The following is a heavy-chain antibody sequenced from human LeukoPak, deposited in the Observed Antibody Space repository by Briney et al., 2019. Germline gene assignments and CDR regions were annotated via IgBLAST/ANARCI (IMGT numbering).Heavy chain of an antibody. CDR2: ISSSGITI. V-gene: IGHV3-48*03. CDR1: GFTFSSYE. D-gene: IGHD5-12*01. Sequence: GGSLRLSCAASGFTFSSYEMNWVRQAPGKGLEWVSYISSSGITIYYADSVKGRFTISRDNAKNSLYLQMNSLRAEDTAVYYCAREMGGYPFDYWGQGTLVTVSS. J-gene: IGHJ4*02. CDR3: AREMGGYPFDY.